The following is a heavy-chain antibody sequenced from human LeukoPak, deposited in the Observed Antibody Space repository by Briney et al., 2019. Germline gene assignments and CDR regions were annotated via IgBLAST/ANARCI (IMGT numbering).Heavy chain of an antibody. CDR3: AREGVDIVVVPAANKFDY. Sequence: ASVKVSCKASGYTFTGYYMHWVRQAPGQGLEWMGWINPNSGGTNYAQKFQGRVTMTRDTSISTAYMELSRLRSDDTAVYYCAREGVDIVVVPAANKFDYWGQRTLVTVSS. V-gene: IGHV1-2*02. CDR1: GYTFTGYY. D-gene: IGHD2-2*01. CDR2: INPNSGGT. J-gene: IGHJ4*02.